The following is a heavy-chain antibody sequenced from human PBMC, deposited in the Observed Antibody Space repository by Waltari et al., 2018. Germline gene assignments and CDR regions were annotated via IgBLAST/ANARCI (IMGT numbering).Heavy chain of an antibody. CDR2: ISSSSSYI. Sequence: EVQLVESGGGLVKPGGSLRLSCAASGFTFSSYSMNWVRQAPGKGLEWVSSISSSSSYIYYADSVKGRFTISRDNAKNSLYLQMNSLRAEDTAVYYCARRTVLRYSYAPSSNYYYYYMDVWGKGTTVTVSS. D-gene: IGHD5-18*01. CDR3: ARRTVLRYSYAPSSNYYYYYMDV. J-gene: IGHJ6*03. CDR1: GFTFSSYS. V-gene: IGHV3-21*01.